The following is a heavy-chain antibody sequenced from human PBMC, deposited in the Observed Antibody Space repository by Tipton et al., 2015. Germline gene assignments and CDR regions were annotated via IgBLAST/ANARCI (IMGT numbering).Heavy chain of an antibody. CDR2: IKQDGTEK. D-gene: IGHD6-6*01. J-gene: IGHJ4*02. CDR3: ARVYRSSSGRACDY. CDR1: GFTFRTYG. Sequence: SLRLSCAASGFTFRTYGMHWVRQPPGKGLEWVANIKQDGTEKDYVDSVKGRFTISRDNAKNSLYLQMNSLRAEDTATYYCARVYRSSSGRACDYWGQGTLVSVSS. V-gene: IGHV3-7*03.